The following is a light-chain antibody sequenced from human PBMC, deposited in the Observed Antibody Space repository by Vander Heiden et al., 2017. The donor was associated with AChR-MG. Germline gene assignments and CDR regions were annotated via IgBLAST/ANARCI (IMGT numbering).Light chain of an antibody. V-gene: IGLV2-8*01. CDR2: EVT. CDR1: SSDVGGYNY. J-gene: IGLJ2*01. CDR3: SSYAGSNNVL. Sequence: QSALTQPPSASGSPGPSVTISCTGTSSDVGGYNYVAWYQQHPGRAPKLGIYEVTKRPSGVPDRFSGSKSGNTASLTVSGLQAEDEAEYYCSSYAGSNNVLFGGGTKLTVL.